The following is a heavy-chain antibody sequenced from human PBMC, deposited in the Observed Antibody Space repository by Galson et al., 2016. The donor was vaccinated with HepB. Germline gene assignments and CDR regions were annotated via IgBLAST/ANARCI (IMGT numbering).Heavy chain of an antibody. J-gene: IGHJ4*02. CDR1: GFTFSGYG. D-gene: IGHD3-22*01. CDR2: MSYDGSTK. V-gene: IGHV3-30*18. CDR3: AKGSLSGYVGGIDF. Sequence: LRLSCAASGFTFSGYGMHWVRQAPGKGLEWVSLMSYDGSTKYYADSVKGRFTISRDNSKNTLYLQMNSLRAEDTAVYYCAKGSLSGYVGGIDFWGQGTLVTVSS.